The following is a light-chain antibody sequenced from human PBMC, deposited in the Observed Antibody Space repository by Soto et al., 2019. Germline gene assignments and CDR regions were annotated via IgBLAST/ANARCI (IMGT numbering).Light chain of an antibody. CDR3: QQYSSYSYT. Sequence: DIQMTQSPSTLSASVGDRVTITCRASQSISSWLAWYQQKPGKAPKLLIYKASSLEGGVPSRFSGSGSGTEFTLTISSLQPDDFANYYCQQYSSYSYTFGQGTKLEIK. J-gene: IGKJ2*01. CDR2: KAS. CDR1: QSISSW. V-gene: IGKV1-5*03.